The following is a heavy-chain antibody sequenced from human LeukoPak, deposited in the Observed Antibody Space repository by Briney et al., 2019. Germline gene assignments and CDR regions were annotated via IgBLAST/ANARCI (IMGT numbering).Heavy chain of an antibody. V-gene: IGHV3-23*01. Sequence: GGSLRLSCAASGFTLSDYAMTWVRQAPGKGLEWVSSISLSGGSTYYADSVKGRFSISRDNSKNTLYLQMNSLRAEDTAVYHCAKVSSSSPGLWGQGTPVTVSS. J-gene: IGHJ4*02. D-gene: IGHD6-13*01. CDR3: AKVSSSSPGL. CDR1: GFTLSDYA. CDR2: ISLSGGST.